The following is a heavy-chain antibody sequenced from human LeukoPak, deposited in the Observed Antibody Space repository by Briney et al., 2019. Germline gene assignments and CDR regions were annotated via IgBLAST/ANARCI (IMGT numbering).Heavy chain of an antibody. J-gene: IGHJ4*02. CDR2: INPNSGGT. CDR1: GYTFTDYY. Sequence: RASVKVPCKASGYTFTDYYIHWARQAPGQGLEWMGWINPNSGGTNYAQNFQGRVTMTRDTYITTAYMDLSRLRLDDTAVYYCAVGRRTDFDYWGQGTLVTVSS. D-gene: IGHD1-26*01. V-gene: IGHV1-2*02. CDR3: AVGRRTDFDY.